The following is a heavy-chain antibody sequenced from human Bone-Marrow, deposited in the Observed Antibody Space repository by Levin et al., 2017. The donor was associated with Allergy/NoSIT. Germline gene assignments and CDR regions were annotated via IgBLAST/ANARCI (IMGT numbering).Heavy chain of an antibody. Sequence: PGGSLRLSCATSGFTFSSYWMAWVRQAPGKGLEWVANINQGGNEKFYVDSVEGRVAISRDNAKNSVYLQMSSLRAEDTAVYYCARVLRGGGGMDVWGQGTTVTV. V-gene: IGHV3-7*01. CDR3: ARVLRGGGGMDV. D-gene: IGHD3-10*01. J-gene: IGHJ6*02. CDR2: INQGGNEK. CDR1: GFTFSSYW.